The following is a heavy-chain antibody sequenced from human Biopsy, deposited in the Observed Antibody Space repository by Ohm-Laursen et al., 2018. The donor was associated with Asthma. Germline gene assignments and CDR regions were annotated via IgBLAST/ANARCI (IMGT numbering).Heavy chain of an antibody. J-gene: IGHJ6*02. D-gene: IGHD1-26*01. CDR2: ISGNGDNT. CDR1: GFNVNSYT. CDR3: AKDKVGAANSYQYGMDV. Sequence: SLRLSCSASGFNVNSYTFSWVRQAPGKGLEWVSSISGNGDNTHYSDSVQGRFIISRDNSKNTLYLQMNSLRVEDTAIYFCAKDKVGAANSYQYGMDVWGQGTTVTASS. V-gene: IGHV3-23*01.